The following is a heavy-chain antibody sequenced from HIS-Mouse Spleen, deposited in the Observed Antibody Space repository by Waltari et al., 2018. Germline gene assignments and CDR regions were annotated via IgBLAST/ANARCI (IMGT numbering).Heavy chain of an antibody. CDR3: ASGTPGGGYSRGRYYYYGMDV. CDR1: GGSISSSSYY. D-gene: IGHD5-18*01. V-gene: IGHV4-39*07. CDR2: IYYSGRP. J-gene: IGHJ6*02. Sequence: QLQLQESGPGLVKPSETLSLTCTVSGGSISSSSYYWGWIRQPPGKGLEWIGSIYYSGRPYYNPSLKSRVTRSVDTSKNQFSLKLSSVTAADTAVYYCASGTPGGGYSRGRYYYYGMDVWGQGTTVTVSS.